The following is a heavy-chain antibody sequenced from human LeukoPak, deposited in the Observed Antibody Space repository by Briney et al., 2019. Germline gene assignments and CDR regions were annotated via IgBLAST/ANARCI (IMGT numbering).Heavy chain of an antibody. Sequence: SQTLSLTCAVSGGSISSGGDSWSWIRQPPGKGLEWIGYIYHSGSTYYNPSLKSRVTISVDRSKNQFSLKLSSVTAADTAVYYCARGGIAVAGNIDYWGQGTLVTVSS. CDR2: IYHSGST. CDR3: ARGGIAVAGNIDY. J-gene: IGHJ4*02. V-gene: IGHV4-30-2*01. D-gene: IGHD6-19*01. CDR1: GGSISSGGDS.